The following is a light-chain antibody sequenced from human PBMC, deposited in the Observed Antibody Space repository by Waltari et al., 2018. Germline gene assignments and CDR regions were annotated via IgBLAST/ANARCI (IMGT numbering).Light chain of an antibody. CDR3: SSYTSISTSVV. CDR1: SRDVGGYDF. J-gene: IGLJ2*01. V-gene: IGLV2-14*03. Sequence: QSALTQPASVSGSPGQSITISCTGPSRDVGGYDFVSWYQQYPGKAPKLVIYDVYYRPSGVSHRFSASKSGNTASLTISGLQTEDEADYYCSSYTSISTSVVFGGGTKLTVL. CDR2: DVY.